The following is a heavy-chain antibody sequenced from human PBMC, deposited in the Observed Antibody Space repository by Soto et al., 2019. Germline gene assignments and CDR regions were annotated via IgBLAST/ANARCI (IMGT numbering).Heavy chain of an antibody. CDR3: ARDFSGPTDY. CDR1: GYTFTNYC. CDR2: IYPSGGST. Sequence: ASVKVSCKASGYTFTNYCMHWVRQAPGQGLEWMGIIYPSGGSTRNAQKFQGRVTMTRDTSTSTVYMELSSLRSEDTAVDYCARDFSGPTDYWGRGTRVTVSS. V-gene: IGHV1-46*01. D-gene: IGHD3-10*01. J-gene: IGHJ4*02.